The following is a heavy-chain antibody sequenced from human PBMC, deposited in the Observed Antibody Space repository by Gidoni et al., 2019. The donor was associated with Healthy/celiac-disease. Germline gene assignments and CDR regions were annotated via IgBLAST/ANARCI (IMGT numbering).Heavy chain of an antibody. D-gene: IGHD3-22*01. J-gene: IGHJ3*02. CDR3: ARESGYYDSSGYYYVSGAFDI. CDR1: EFTFSRYR. Sequence: ELQLVESGGGLVQPGGSLRLSCAAAEFTFSRYRLNSVRQAPGKGLEWVSYISSSSSTIYYADSVKGRFTISRDNAKNSLYLQMNSLRDEDTAVYYCARESGYYDSSGYYYVSGAFDIWGQGTMVTVSS. CDR2: ISSSSSTI. V-gene: IGHV3-48*02.